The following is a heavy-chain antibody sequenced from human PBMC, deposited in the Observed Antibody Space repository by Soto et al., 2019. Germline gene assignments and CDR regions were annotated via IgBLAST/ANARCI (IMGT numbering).Heavy chain of an antibody. D-gene: IGHD4-17*01. CDR2: ISAYNGNT. V-gene: IGHV1-18*01. CDR3: ARGTPVETGRY. CDR1: GYTFTSYG. Sequence: QVQLVQSGAEVKKPGASVKVSCKASGYTFTSYGISWVREAPGQGLEWMGWISAYNGNTDYAQKFQGRVTTTTDTSTSTAYMELRSVISDDTAVYYSARGTPVETGRYWGQGTLVTVAS. J-gene: IGHJ4*02.